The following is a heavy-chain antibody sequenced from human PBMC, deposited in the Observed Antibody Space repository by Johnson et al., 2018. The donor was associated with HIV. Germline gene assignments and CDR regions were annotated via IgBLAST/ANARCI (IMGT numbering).Heavy chain of an antibody. J-gene: IGHJ3*02. D-gene: IGHD2-15*01. CDR3: ARGWEWGYLDAFDI. CDR1: GFTFSDYY. V-gene: IGHV3-11*04. Sequence: QVHLVESGGGLVKPGGSLRLSCAASGFTFSDYYMSWIRQAPGKGLAWVSYITSSGSSIYYADSVKGRFTISRANAKNSLYPHMNSLRAEDTAVYYCARGWEWGYLDAFDIWGQGTMVTVSS. CDR2: ITSSGSSI.